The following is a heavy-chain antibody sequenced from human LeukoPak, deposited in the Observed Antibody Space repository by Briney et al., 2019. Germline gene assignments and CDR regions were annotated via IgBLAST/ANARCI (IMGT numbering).Heavy chain of an antibody. CDR1: SGSISSYY. J-gene: IGHJ4*02. CDR3: ARGWRWISHYFDY. D-gene: IGHD5-24*01. CDR2: IYSSGST. Sequence: SETLSLICTVSSGSISSYYWSWIRQPAGKGLEWIGRIYSSGSTDYNPSLKSRVTMSVDTSKNQISLKMNSVTAADTAVYYCARGWRWISHYFDYWGQGTLVTVSS. V-gene: IGHV4-4*07.